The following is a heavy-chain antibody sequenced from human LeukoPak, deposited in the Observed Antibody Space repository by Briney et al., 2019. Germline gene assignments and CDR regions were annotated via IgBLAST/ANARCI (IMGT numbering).Heavy chain of an antibody. Sequence: GASVKVSCKASGYTFTSYYMHWVRQAPGQGLEWMGIINPSGGSTSYAQKFQGRVTMTRDTSTSTAYMELSSLRSEDTAVYYCAREGSMSQIPTENDYWGQGTLVTVSS. J-gene: IGHJ4*02. V-gene: IGHV1-46*01. CDR3: AREGSMSQIPTENDY. D-gene: IGHD2-2*02. CDR1: GYTFTSYY. CDR2: INPSGGST.